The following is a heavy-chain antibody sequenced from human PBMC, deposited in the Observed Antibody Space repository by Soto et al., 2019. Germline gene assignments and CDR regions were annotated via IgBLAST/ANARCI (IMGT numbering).Heavy chain of an antibody. J-gene: IGHJ4*02. CDR1: GYTFTSYG. CDR3: VVAAQPYYFGY. D-gene: IGHD2-15*01. CDR2: ISAYNGKT. V-gene: IGHV1-18*01. Sequence: QVQLVQSGAEVKKPGASVKVSCKASGYTFTSYGISWVRQAPGQGREWMGWISAYNGKTNYAQKLQGRVTITTDTSTNTAYMELRSLRSDDTAVYYCVVAAQPYYFGYWGQGTLVTVSS.